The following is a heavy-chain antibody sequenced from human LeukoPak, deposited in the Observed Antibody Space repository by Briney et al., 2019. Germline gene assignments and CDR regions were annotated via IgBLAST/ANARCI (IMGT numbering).Heavy chain of an antibody. CDR1: GYSFTSYW. CDR2: IYPGDSDT. J-gene: IGHJ4*02. Sequence: RGESLKISCKGSGYSFTSYWIGWVLQVPGKGLEWMGVIYPGDSDTRYSPSFQGQVTISADKSISTAYLQWSSLKASDTAMYYCARVHYYETSDWGNYFDYWGQGTLVTVSS. D-gene: IGHD3-22*01. CDR3: ARVHYYETSDWGNYFDY. V-gene: IGHV5-51*01.